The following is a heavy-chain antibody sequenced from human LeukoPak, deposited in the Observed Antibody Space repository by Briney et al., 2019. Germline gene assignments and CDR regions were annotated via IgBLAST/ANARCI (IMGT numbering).Heavy chain of an antibody. D-gene: IGHD3-10*01. CDR3: ATDGSMVRGVPALGY. V-gene: IGHV1-24*01. CDR2: FDPEDGET. J-gene: IGHJ4*02. Sequence: ASVKVSCKVSGYTLTELSIHWVRQAPGKGLEWMGGFDPEDGETIYAQKFQGRVTMTEDTSTDTAYMELSSLRSEDTAVYYCATDGSMVRGVPALGYWGQGTLVTVSS. CDR1: GYTLTELS.